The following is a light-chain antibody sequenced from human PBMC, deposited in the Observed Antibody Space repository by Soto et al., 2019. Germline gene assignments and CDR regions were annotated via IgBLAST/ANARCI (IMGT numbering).Light chain of an antibody. V-gene: IGKV1-5*03. CDR1: QSISSW. CDR2: QAS. CDR3: QQRSSWPPLT. Sequence: DIQMTQSPSTLSASVGDRVTTTCRASQSISSWLAWYQQKPGKAPKLLIYQASALESGVPSRFSGSGSGTEFTLTITSLQPDDFATYYCQQRSSWPPLTFGPGTRLEIK. J-gene: IGKJ5*01.